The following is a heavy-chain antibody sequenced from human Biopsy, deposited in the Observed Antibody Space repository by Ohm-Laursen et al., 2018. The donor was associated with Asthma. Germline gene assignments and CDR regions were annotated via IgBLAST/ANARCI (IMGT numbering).Heavy chain of an antibody. V-gene: IGHV3-30-3*01. J-gene: IGHJ4*02. CDR2: GGSYYDGGLK. Sequence: GQTLSLTCAASGFTFRSYAMHWVRQAPGKGLEWVAVGGSYYDGGLKYYADSVNGRFTVSRDDSKNTLYLQMNSLRPDGTAVYYCARDVMEWYLPAFDFWGQGTLVTVSS. D-gene: IGHD3-3*01. CDR1: GFTFRSYA. CDR3: ARDVMEWYLPAFDF.